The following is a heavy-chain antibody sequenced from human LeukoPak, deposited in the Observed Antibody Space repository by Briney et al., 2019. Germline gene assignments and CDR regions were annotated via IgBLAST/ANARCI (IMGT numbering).Heavy chain of an antibody. Sequence: GGSLRLSCAASGFTFSSYSMNWVRQAPGKGLEWVSSISSSSSYIYYADSVKGRFTISRDNAKNSLYLQMNSLRAEDTAVYYCLGYCSSTSCYGEIGCWGQGTLVTVSS. J-gene: IGHJ4*02. CDR2: ISSSSSYI. D-gene: IGHD2-2*01. V-gene: IGHV3-21*01. CDR1: GFTFSSYS. CDR3: LGYCSSTSCYGEIGC.